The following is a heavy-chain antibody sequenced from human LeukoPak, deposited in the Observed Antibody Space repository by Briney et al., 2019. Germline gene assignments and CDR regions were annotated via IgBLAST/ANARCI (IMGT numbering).Heavy chain of an antibody. Sequence: SETLSLTCTVSGGSISSSSYYWGWIRQPPGKGLEWIGSIYYSGSTYYNPSLKSRVTISVDTSKNQFSLKLSSVTAADTAVYFRARQLVVVLPAEFDFWGQGTLVTVSP. J-gene: IGHJ4*02. CDR3: ARQLVVVLPAEFDF. V-gene: IGHV4-39*01. CDR1: GGSISSSSYY. D-gene: IGHD2-2*01. CDR2: IYYSGST.